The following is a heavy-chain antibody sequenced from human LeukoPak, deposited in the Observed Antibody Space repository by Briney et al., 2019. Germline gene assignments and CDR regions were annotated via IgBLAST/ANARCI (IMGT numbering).Heavy chain of an antibody. Sequence: GGSLRLSCAASGFTFISYWMSWVRQAPGKGLEWVANIKQDGSEKYYVDSVKGRFTISRDNAKNSLHLQMNSLRAEDTAVYYCARAFDYWGQGTLVTVSS. CDR1: GFTFISYW. CDR3: ARAFDY. CDR2: IKQDGSEK. J-gene: IGHJ4*02. V-gene: IGHV3-7*01.